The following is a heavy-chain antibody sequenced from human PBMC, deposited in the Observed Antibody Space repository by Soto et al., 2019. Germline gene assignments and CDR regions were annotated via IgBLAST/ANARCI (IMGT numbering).Heavy chain of an antibody. J-gene: IGHJ5*02. CDR2: ISSSSSYI. CDR1: GFTFSSYS. Sequence: SCAASGFTFSSYSMNWVRQAPGKGLEWVSSISSSSSYIYYADSVKGRFTISRDNAKNSLYLQMDSLRAEDTAVYYCARGLGSPIAVAGYNWFDPWGQGTLVTVSS. V-gene: IGHV3-21*01. CDR3: ARGLGSPIAVAGYNWFDP. D-gene: IGHD6-19*01.